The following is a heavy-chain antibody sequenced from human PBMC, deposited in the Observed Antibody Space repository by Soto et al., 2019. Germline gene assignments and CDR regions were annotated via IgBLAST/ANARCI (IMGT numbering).Heavy chain of an antibody. J-gene: IGHJ4*02. Sequence: QVQLVESGGGVVQPGRSLRLSCAASGFTFSSYGMHWVRQAPGKGLEWVAVISYDGSNKYYADSVKGRFTISRDNSKNTLYLQMNSLRAEDTAVYYCAKGDIVVVPAAMVRGFDYWGQGTLVTVSS. V-gene: IGHV3-30*18. CDR2: ISYDGSNK. CDR1: GFTFSSYG. D-gene: IGHD2-2*01. CDR3: AKGDIVVVPAAMVRGFDY.